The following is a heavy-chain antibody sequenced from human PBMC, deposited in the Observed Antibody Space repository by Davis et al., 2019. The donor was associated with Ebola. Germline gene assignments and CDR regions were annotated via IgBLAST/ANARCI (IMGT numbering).Heavy chain of an antibody. CDR3: ARVGHVYSPIDY. CDR2: MNPNSGNT. J-gene: IGHJ4*02. CDR1: GYTFTSDD. V-gene: IGHV1-8*01. D-gene: IGHD4-11*01. Sequence: ASVKVSCKASGYTFTSDDINWVRQATGQGLEWMGWMNPNSGNTGYAQKLQGRVTMTTDTSTSTAYMELRSLRSDDTAVYYCARVGHVYSPIDYWGQGTLVTVSS.